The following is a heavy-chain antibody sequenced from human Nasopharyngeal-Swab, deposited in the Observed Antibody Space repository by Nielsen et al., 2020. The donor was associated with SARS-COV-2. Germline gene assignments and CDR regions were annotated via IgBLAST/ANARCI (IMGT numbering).Heavy chain of an antibody. Sequence: GGSLRLSCAASGFTFTSYAMNWVRQAPGKGLEWLSAVNGNGAGTYYADSVKGWFTISKDNSKNTLYLHMNSLRAEDTAVYYCAKDLTGYYAPLDQWGQGVLVTVSS. V-gene: IGHV3-23*01. CDR3: AKDLTGYYAPLDQ. D-gene: IGHD3-9*01. J-gene: IGHJ4*02. CDR1: GFTFTSYA. CDR2: VNGNGAGT.